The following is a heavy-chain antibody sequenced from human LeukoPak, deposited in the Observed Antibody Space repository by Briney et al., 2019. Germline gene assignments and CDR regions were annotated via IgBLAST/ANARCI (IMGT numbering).Heavy chain of an antibody. CDR1: GFTFSSYW. Sequence: AGGSLRLSCAASGFTFSSYWMSWVRQAPGKGLEWVANIKQDGSEKYYVDSVKGRFTISRDNAKNSLYLQMNSLRAEDTAVYYCARGTQISSWYSGNYYYYGMDVWGQGTTVTVSS. CDR3: ARGTQISSWYSGNYYYYGMDV. CDR2: IKQDGSEK. V-gene: IGHV3-7*01. J-gene: IGHJ6*02. D-gene: IGHD6-13*01.